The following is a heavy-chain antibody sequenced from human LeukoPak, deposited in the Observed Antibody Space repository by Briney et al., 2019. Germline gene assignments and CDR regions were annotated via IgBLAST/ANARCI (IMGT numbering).Heavy chain of an antibody. D-gene: IGHD6-6*01. J-gene: IGHJ4*02. CDR2: IKQDGSEK. CDR3: ARVRSSTCDY. Sequence: PGGSLRLSCAASGFTFSTYWMTWIRQAPGKGLEWVANIKQDGSEKYYVDSVKGRITISRDNTKDSLYLQINSLRAEDTAVYYCARVRSSTCDYWGQGTLVTVSS. V-gene: IGHV3-7*05. CDR1: GFTFSTYW.